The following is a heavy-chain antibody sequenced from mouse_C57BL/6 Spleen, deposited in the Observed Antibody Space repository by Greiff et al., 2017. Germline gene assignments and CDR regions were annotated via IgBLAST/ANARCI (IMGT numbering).Heavy chain of an antibody. V-gene: IGHV1-81*01. CDR2: IYPRSGNT. J-gene: IGHJ4*01. D-gene: IGHD2-4*01. Sequence: VKLLESGAELARPGASVKLSCKASGYTFTSYGISWVKQRTGQGLEWIGEIYPRSGNTYYNEKFKGKATLTADKSSSTAYMELRSLTSEDSAVYFCARCYYDYDRVYAMDYWGQGTSVTVSS. CDR3: ARCYYDYDRVYAMDY. CDR1: GYTFTSYG.